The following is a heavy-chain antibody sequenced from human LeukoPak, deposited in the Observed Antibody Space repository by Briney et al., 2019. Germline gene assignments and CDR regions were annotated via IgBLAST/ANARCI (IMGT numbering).Heavy chain of an antibody. CDR1: GYTFTSYG. D-gene: IGHD3-3*01. Sequence: ASVKVSCKASGYTFTSYGISWVRQAPGQGLEWMGWISAYNGNTNYAQKLLGRVTMTTDTSTSTAYMELRSLRSDDTAVYYCARDRYYDFWSGYQFDPWGQGTLVTVSS. CDR3: ARDRYYDFWSGYQFDP. V-gene: IGHV1-18*01. J-gene: IGHJ5*02. CDR2: ISAYNGNT.